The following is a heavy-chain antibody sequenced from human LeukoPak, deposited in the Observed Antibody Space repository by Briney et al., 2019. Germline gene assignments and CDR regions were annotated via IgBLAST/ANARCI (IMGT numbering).Heavy chain of an antibody. CDR2: ISYDGTNK. J-gene: IGHJ4*02. CDR1: GFTFSSYG. CDR3: ARGGYQQADIVVVVAATQYY. D-gene: IGHD2-15*01. V-gene: IGHV3-30*03. Sequence: GGSLRLSCAASGFTFSSYGMHWVRQAPGKGLEWVAFISYDGTNKYYADSVKGRFTISRDNSKNTLYLQMNSLRAEDTAVYYCARGGYQQADIVVVVAATQYYWGQGTLVTVSS.